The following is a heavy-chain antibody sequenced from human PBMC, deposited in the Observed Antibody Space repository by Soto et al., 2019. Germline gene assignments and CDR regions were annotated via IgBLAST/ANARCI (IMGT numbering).Heavy chain of an antibody. V-gene: IGHV1-8*01. D-gene: IGHD3-22*01. CDR2: MNPNSGNT. J-gene: IGHJ3*02. CDR3: ARGFSGYDSSGYYHAFDI. CDR1: GYTFTSYD. Sequence: ASVKVSCKASGYTFTSYDINWVRQATGQGLEWMGWMNPNSGNTGYAQKFQGRVTMTRNTSISTAYMELSSLRSEDTAVYYFARGFSGYDSSGYYHAFDIWGQGTMVTVSS.